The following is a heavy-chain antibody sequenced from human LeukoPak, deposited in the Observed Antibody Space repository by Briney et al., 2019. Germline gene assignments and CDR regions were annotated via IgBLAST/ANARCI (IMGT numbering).Heavy chain of an antibody. V-gene: IGHV3-11*06. D-gene: IGHD1-7*01. CDR2: ISSSSSYT. J-gene: IGHJ5*02. Sequence: GKSLRLSCAASGFTFSDYYMSWIRQAPGKGLEWVSYISSSSSYTNYADSVKGRFTISRDNAKNSLYLQMNSLRAEDTAVYYCARVYNWNYFWFDPWGQGTLVTVST. CDR1: GFTFSDYY. CDR3: ARVYNWNYFWFDP.